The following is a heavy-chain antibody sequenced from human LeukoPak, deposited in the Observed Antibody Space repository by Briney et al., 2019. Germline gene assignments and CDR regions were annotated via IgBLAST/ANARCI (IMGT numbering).Heavy chain of an antibody. D-gene: IGHD6-13*01. CDR3: ARDHERSSWYIVDWFDP. CDR1: GYTFTGYY. Sequence: ASVKVSCKASGYTFTGYYMHWVRQAPGQGLEWMGWISPNSGGTNYAQKFQGRVTMTRDTSISTAYMELSRLRSDDTAVYYCARDHERSSWYIVDWFDPWGQGTLVTVSS. V-gene: IGHV1-2*02. J-gene: IGHJ5*02. CDR2: ISPNSGGT.